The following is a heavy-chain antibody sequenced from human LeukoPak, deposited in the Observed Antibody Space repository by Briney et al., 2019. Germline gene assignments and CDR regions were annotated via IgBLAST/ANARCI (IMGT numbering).Heavy chain of an antibody. CDR1: GYTLTELS. D-gene: IGHD6-13*01. J-gene: IGHJ6*02. Sequence: ASVKVSCKVSGYTLTELSMHWVRQAPGKGLEWMGGFDPEDGETIYAQKFQGRVTMTEDTSTDTAYMELSSLRSEDTAVYYCATDATRIAAAGTPTYYYCGMDVWGQGTTVTVSS. CDR3: ATDATRIAAAGTPTYYYCGMDV. CDR2: FDPEDGET. V-gene: IGHV1-24*01.